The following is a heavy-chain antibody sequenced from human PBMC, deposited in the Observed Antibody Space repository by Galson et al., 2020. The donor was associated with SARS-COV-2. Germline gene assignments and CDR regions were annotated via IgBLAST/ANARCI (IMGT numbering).Heavy chain of an antibody. CDR3: ARSPTLARAYYFEY. CDR2: IDWDDDK. V-gene: IGHV2-70*17. J-gene: IGHJ4*02. Sequence: SGPTLAKPPQTLTLPCTFSGFSLSTSGVCVSWIRQPPVKALEWLARIDWDDDKFYSTSLKTRLTISKDTSKNQVVLTMTNMDPVDTATYYCARSPTLARAYYFEYWGQGTLVAVSS. CDR1: GFSLSTSGVC.